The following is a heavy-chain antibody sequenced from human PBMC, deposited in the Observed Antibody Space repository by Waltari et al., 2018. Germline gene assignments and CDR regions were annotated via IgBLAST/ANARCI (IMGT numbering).Heavy chain of an antibody. V-gene: IGHV1-69-2*01. Sequence: EVQLVQSGAEVQKPGATVKISCKASGYTFTDYNMHWVQQAPGKGLEWMGRVDPEDGETIYAEKFQGRVTITADTSTDTAYMELSSLRSEDTAVYYCATLRVVESDAFDIWGQGTMVTVSS. CDR2: VDPEDGET. CDR3: ATLRVVESDAFDI. D-gene: IGHD2-15*01. J-gene: IGHJ3*02. CDR1: GYTFTDYN.